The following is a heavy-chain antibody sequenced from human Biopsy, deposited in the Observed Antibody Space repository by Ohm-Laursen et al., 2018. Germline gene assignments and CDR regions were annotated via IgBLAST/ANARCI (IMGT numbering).Heavy chain of an antibody. D-gene: IGHD5-12*01. CDR1: GVSINGGRYY. Sequence: SGTLSLTCTVSGVSINGGRYYWNWIRHHPGKGLEWIGNIFYSANTYYNPSLKSRVTISVDTSKNQFSLKLSSVTAADTAVYYCARLGSGDYFPTFFDFWGQGALVTVSS. V-gene: IGHV4-31*03. CDR2: IFYSANT. J-gene: IGHJ4*02. CDR3: ARLGSGDYFPTFFDF.